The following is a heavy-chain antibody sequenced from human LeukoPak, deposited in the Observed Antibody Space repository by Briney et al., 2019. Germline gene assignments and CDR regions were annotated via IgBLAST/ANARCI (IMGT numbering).Heavy chain of an antibody. D-gene: IGHD3-16*01. Sequence: PAGSLRLSCAASGFSFSSYGMHWVRQAPPKGLDWVAFIHHDGSNKYYADSVRGRFTISRDNSKKTLYLQMNSLRAEDTAVYFWAKGDKMLTWRRTYNRFDPWGQGTLVTVSS. J-gene: IGHJ5*02. CDR3: AKGDKMLTWRRTYNRFDP. CDR1: GFSFSSYG. V-gene: IGHV3-30*02. CDR2: IHHDGSNK.